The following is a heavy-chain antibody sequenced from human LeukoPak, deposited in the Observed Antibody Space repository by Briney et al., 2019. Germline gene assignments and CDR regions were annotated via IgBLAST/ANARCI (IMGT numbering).Heavy chain of an antibody. CDR3: AKDVGYCSGGSCYPKYFQH. J-gene: IGHJ1*01. CDR2: ISGSGGST. CDR1: GFTFSSYA. Sequence: GGSLRLXCAASGFTFSSYAMSWVRPAPGKGLEWVSAISGSGGSTYYADSVKGRFTISRDNSKNTLYLQMNSLRAEDTAVYYCAKDVGYCSGGSCYPKYFQHWGQGTLVTVSS. V-gene: IGHV3-23*01. D-gene: IGHD2-15*01.